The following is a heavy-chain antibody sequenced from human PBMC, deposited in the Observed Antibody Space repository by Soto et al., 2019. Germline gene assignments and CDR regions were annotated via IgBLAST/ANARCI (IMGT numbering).Heavy chain of an antibody. D-gene: IGHD2-15*01. J-gene: IGHJ5*02. Sequence: LETLSLTCTVSGGSISSYYWSWIRQPPGKGLEWIGYIYYSGSTNYNPSLKSRVTISVDTSKNQFSLKLSSVTAADTAVYYCARADIPDNWFDPWGQGTLVTVSS. V-gene: IGHV4-59*01. CDR2: IYYSGST. CDR1: GGSISSYY. CDR3: ARADIPDNWFDP.